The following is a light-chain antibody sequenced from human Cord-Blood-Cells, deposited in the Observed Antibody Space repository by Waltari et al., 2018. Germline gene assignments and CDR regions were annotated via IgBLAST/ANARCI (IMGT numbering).Light chain of an antibody. CDR2: EGS. CDR3: CSYAGSSTYV. V-gene: IGLV2-23*01. J-gene: IGLJ1*01. Sequence: QPALTQPASVSGSPGQSLTIPCTGTSSDVGSYNLVSWYQQHPGKAPQLMIYEGSTRPSGVSNRFSGSKSGNTASLTISGLQAEDEADYYCCSYAGSSTYVFGTGTKVTVL. CDR1: SSDVGSYNL.